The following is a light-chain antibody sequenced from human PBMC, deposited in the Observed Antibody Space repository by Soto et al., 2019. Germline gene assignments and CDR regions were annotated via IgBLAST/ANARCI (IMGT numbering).Light chain of an antibody. CDR2: AAS. CDR3: QQYYSYLIT. J-gene: IGKJ5*01. CDR1: QGISSY. Sequence: AIRMTQSPSLLSASTGDRVAITCRASQGISSYLAWYQQKPGKAPKLLIYAASTLQSGVPSRFSGSGSGTDFTLTISCLQSEDFATYYCQQYYSYLITFGQGTRLEIK. V-gene: IGKV1-8*01.